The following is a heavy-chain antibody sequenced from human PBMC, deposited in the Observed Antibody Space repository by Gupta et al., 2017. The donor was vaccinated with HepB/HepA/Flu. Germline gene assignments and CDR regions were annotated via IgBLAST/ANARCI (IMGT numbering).Heavy chain of an antibody. J-gene: IGHJ4*02. D-gene: IGHD3-22*01. CDR1: GFSLSNSGMG. V-gene: IGHV2-26*01. CDR3: ARYESSGYYYGY. Sequence: QVTLKESGHVLVKPTETLTLTCAVSGFSLSNSGMGVSWFRQPPGKALEWLAQIYSNDEKSYSTSLKSRLTISKDTSKSQVVLTMTNMDPVDTATYYCARYESSGYYYGYWGQGTLVTVSS. CDR2: IYSNDEK.